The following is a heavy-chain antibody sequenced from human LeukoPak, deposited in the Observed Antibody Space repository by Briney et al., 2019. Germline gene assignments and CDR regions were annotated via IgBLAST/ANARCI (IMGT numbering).Heavy chain of an antibody. J-gene: IGHJ3*02. CDR2: ISGSDGDT. V-gene: IGHV3-23*01. CDR1: GFTYSSYA. Sequence: PGGSLRLSCAASGFTYSSYALNWVRQAPGKGLEWVSAISGSDGDTYYADSVKGRFIISRDYSKSTLFLQMNSLRAEDTAVYYCAKDSRAHRRSGLWRSGLELDVFDIWGQGTIVTVSS. D-gene: IGHD1-7*01. CDR3: AKDSRAHRRSGLWRSGLELDVFDI.